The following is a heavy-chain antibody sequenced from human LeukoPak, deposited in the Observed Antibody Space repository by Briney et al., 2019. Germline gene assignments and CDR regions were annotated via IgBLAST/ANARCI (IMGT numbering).Heavy chain of an antibody. Sequence: GGSLRLSCAASGFTFSSYSMNWVRQAPGKGLEWVSYISSSSSTIYYADSVKGRFTISRDNAKNSLYLQMNSLRAEDTAVYYCARIYDSSGYYHGFDYWGQGTLVTVSS. CDR1: GFTFSSYS. CDR2: ISSSSSTI. V-gene: IGHV3-48*01. CDR3: ARIYDSSGYYHGFDY. D-gene: IGHD3-22*01. J-gene: IGHJ4*02.